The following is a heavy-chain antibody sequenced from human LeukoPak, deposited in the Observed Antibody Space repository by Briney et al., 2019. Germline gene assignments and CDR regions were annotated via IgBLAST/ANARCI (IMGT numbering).Heavy chain of an antibody. CDR2: ISGRGGST. CDR3: AKIGVLLWFGELPGYYFDY. V-gene: IGHV3-23*01. J-gene: IGHJ4*02. CDR1: GFTFSSYA. Sequence: GGSLRLSCAASGFTFSSYAMSWVCQAPGKGLEWVSAISGRGGSTYYADSVKGRFTISRDNSKNTLYLQMNSLRAEDTAVYYCAKIGVLLWFGELPGYYFDYWGQGTLVTVSS. D-gene: IGHD3-10*01.